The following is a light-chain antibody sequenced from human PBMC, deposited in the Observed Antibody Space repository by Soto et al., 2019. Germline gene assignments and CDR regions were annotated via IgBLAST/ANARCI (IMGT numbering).Light chain of an antibody. Sequence: EIVMTQSPATLSVSPGERATLSCRASQSVSSNLAWYQQKPGQAPSLLIYXXXXXAXXTPARFSGSGSGTXXTLTIXXLXXEDFAVYYCQQYNNWPRTFGQGTRREIK. CDR3: QQYNNWPRT. CDR1: QSVSSN. V-gene: IGKV3-15*01. J-gene: IGKJ5*01. CDR2: XXX.